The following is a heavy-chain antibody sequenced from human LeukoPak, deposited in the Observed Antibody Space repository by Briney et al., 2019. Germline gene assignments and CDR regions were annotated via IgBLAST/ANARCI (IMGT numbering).Heavy chain of an antibody. CDR3: ARGRYSSGWYASSYYYGMDV. CDR1: GFTFNDYG. CDR2: INWNCGST. D-gene: IGHD6-19*01. J-gene: IGHJ6*02. V-gene: IGHV3-20*01. Sequence: PGGSLRLSCAASGFTFNDYGMSWVRQAPGKGLEWVSGINWNCGSTCYADSVKGRFTISRDNAKNSLYLQMNSLRAEDTALYHCARGRYSSGWYASSYYYGMDVWGQGTTVTVSS.